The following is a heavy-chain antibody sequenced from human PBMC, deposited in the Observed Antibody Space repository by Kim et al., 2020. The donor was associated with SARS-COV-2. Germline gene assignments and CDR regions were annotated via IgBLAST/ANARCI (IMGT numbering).Heavy chain of an antibody. CDR1: GGSFSDYY. CDR3: ARARGGLAYCSSASCYNWYCDL. J-gene: IGHJ2*01. V-gene: IGHV4-34*01. D-gene: IGHD2-2*01. CDR2: INHSGST. Sequence: SETLSLTCAVYGGSFSDYYWSWIRQPPGKGLEWIGEINHSGSTNYNPSLKSRVTISVDTSKNQFSLKLSSVTAADTAVYYCARARGGLAYCSSASCYNWYCDLWGRDTLVTVSS.